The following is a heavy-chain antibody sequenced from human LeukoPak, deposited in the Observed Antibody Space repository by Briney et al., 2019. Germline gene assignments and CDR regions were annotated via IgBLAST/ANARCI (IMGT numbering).Heavy chain of an antibody. J-gene: IGHJ4*02. CDR3: ARGAAAGMYYSDY. Sequence: SETLSLTCTVSGSSIRSSSYYWGWTRQPPGKGLEWIGSIDYSGSTHYNPSLKSRVTIFVDTSKNQFSLKLSSVTAADTAVYYCARGAAAGMYYSDYWGQGTLVTVSS. CDR2: IDYSGST. D-gene: IGHD6-13*01. CDR1: GSSIRSSSYY. V-gene: IGHV4-39*07.